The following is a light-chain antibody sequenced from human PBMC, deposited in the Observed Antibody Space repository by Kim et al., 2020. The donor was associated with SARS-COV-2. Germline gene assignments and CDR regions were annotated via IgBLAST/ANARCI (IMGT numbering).Light chain of an antibody. Sequence: SYELTQPPSVSVSPGQTARITCSGDALPKQYAYWYQQKPGQAPVLVIYKDSERPSGIPERFSGSSSGTTVTLTISGVQAEDKADYYCQSADSSGTSWVFGGGTKLTVL. V-gene: IGLV3-25*03. CDR1: ALPKQY. CDR3: QSADSSGTSWV. J-gene: IGLJ3*02. CDR2: KDS.